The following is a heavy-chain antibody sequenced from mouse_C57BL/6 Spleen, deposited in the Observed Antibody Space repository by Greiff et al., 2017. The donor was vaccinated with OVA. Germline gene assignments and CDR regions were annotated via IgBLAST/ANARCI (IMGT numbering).Heavy chain of an antibody. J-gene: IGHJ3*01. V-gene: IGHV1-80*01. CDR2: IYHGDGDT. Sequence: VQLQQSGAELVKPGASVKISCKASGYAFSSYWMNWVKQRPGKGLEWIGQIYHGDGDTNYNGKFKGKDTLTADKSSSTAYMQLSSLTSEDSAVYFCARGDWGAYWGQGTLVTVSA. CDR1: GYAFSSYW. CDR3: ARGDWGAY.